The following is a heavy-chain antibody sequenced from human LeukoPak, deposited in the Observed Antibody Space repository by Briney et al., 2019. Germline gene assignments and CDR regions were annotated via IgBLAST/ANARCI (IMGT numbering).Heavy chain of an antibody. J-gene: IGHJ4*02. CDR3: ARDRYYYDSRGIDY. D-gene: IGHD3-22*01. V-gene: IGHV3-11*04. CDR2: ISSSGSAI. Sequence: GGSLRLSCAASGFTFSDYYMSWIRQAPGKGLEWVSYISSSGSAIYYADSVKGRFTISRDNAKNSLYLQMNSLRAEDTAVYYCARDRYYYDSRGIDYWGQGTLVTVSS. CDR1: GFTFSDYY.